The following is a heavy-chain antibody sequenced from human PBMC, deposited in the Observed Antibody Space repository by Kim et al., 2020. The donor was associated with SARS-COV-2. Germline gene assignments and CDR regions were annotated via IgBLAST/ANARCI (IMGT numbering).Heavy chain of an antibody. Sequence: SGPTLVNPTQTLTLTCTFSGFSLSTNGVGVGWIRQPPGKALEWLALVYWDDDQRYSPSLKSRLTITKDTSKNQVVLTMTNMDPVDTATYYCARRFTPSSPCPVFDYWGQGILVAVSP. CDR2: VYWDDDQ. V-gene: IGHV2-5*02. J-gene: IGHJ4*02. CDR3: ARRFTPSSPCPVFDY. CDR1: GFSLSTNGVG. D-gene: IGHD6-6*01.